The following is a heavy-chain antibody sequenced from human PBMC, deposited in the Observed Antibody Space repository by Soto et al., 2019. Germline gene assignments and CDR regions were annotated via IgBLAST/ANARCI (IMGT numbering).Heavy chain of an antibody. Sequence: QVQLQESGPGLVKASETLSLTCTVSGAYVSDFSWSWIRQPAGKGLEWIGRITVNGITQYTPSFRSRVTMSTDTSRNQFTLNLQSATAADTALYYCARESGENWTYEAHWGQGTLVTVSS. D-gene: IGHD1-7*01. V-gene: IGHV4-4*07. CDR2: ITVNGIT. CDR3: ARESGENWTYEAH. J-gene: IGHJ1*01. CDR1: GAYVSDFS.